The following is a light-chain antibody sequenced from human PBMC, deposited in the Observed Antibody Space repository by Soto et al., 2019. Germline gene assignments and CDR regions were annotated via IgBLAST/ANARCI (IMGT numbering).Light chain of an antibody. CDR3: NSNTVSGTYV. V-gene: IGLV2-18*02. J-gene: IGLJ1*01. Sequence: QSALTQPPSVSGSPGQSVTISCTGTSSDVGSYNRVSWYQQPPGTAPKLIIYEGSTRPSGVPDRFSGSKSGNTASLTISGLQAEDEADYYCNSNTVSGTYVFGTGIKLTVL. CDR2: EGS. CDR1: SSDVGSYNR.